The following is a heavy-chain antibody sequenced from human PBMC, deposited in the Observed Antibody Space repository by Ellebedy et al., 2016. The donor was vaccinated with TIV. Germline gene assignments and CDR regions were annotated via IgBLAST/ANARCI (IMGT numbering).Heavy chain of an antibody. CDR2: IGASGDT. V-gene: IGHV3-23*01. D-gene: IGHD4-17*01. Sequence: GESLKISXAASGFTFSAYSMDWVRQTPGKGLEWVSSIGASGDTHYPDSVKGRFTISRDNSKNTLFLQLNSLRVENTAVYYCAKGTTVTTRVGADSWGQGTLVIVSS. J-gene: IGHJ4*02. CDR3: AKGTTVTTRVGADS. CDR1: GFTFSAYS.